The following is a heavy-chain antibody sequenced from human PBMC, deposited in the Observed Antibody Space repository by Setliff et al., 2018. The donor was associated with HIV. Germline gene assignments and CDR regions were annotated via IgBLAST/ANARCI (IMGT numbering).Heavy chain of an antibody. D-gene: IGHD5-12*01. CDR2: ISPDGTKT. Sequence: GGSLRLSCAASGFTFRAHWMLWFRQAPGKGLMWVSRISPDGTKTNHADSVKGRFTISRDNSKNTLYLQMNSLRAEDTAVYYCARSGYDYAYYFDYWGQGTLVTVSS. CDR3: ARSGYDYAYYFDY. V-gene: IGHV3-74*01. CDR1: GFTFRAHW. J-gene: IGHJ4*02.